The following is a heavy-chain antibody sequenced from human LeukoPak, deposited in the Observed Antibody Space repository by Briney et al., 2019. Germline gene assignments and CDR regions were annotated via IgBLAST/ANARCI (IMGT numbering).Heavy chain of an antibody. CDR2: INHSGST. CDR3: ARAPGYDFWSSYYTFDY. CDR1: GGSFSGYY. D-gene: IGHD3-3*01. J-gene: IGHJ4*02. V-gene: IGHV4-34*01. Sequence: SETLSLTCAVYGGSFSGYYWSWIRQPPGKGLEWIGEINHSGSTNYNPSLKSRVTISVDTSKNQFSLKLSSVTAADTAVYYCARAPGYDFWSSYYTFDYWGQGTLVTVSS.